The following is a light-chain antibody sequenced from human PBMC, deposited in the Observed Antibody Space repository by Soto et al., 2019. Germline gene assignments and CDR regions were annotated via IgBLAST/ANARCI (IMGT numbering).Light chain of an antibody. J-gene: IGKJ3*01. V-gene: IGKV1-5*03. CDR3: QQYTTYSGT. Sequence: DIQMTQSHSTLSASVGDRVTITCRASQSISTWLAWYQQKPGTAPKLLIYRASNLESGVPSRFSGSGSGTEFTLTISSLQPDDFATYYCQQYTTYSGTFGPGTKVDIK. CDR2: RAS. CDR1: QSISTW.